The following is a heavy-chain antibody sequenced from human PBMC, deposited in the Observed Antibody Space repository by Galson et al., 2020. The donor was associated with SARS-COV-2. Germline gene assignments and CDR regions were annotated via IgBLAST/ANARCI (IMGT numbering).Heavy chain of an antibody. CDR2: INHSGST. CDR1: GGSFSGYY. J-gene: IGHJ6*02. V-gene: IGHV4-34*01. CDR3: ARGRGSGWYHYYYGMDV. D-gene: IGHD6-19*01. Sequence: SETLSLTCAVYGGSFSGYYWSWIRQPPGKGLEWIGEINHSGSTNYNPSLKSRVTISVDTSKNQFSLKLSSVTAADTVVYYCARGRGSGWYHYYYGMDVWGQGTTVTVSS.